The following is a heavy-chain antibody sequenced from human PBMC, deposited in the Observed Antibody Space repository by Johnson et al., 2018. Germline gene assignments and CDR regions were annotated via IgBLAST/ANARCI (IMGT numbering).Heavy chain of an antibody. CDR2: IIPMFGTA. CDR3: AFCAHGFCYTGDFYGMDV. Sequence: QVQLVQSGAEVKKPGSSVKVSCKVSGGTFDTHAISWVRQAPGQGLEWMGGIIPMFGTANYAQRFQDRLTITADKPTSTVYMELSSLRSEDTAIYYCAFCAHGFCYTGDFYGMDVWGQGTTVTVSS. J-gene: IGHJ6*02. CDR1: GGTFDTHA. V-gene: IGHV1-69*06. D-gene: IGHD2-8*01.